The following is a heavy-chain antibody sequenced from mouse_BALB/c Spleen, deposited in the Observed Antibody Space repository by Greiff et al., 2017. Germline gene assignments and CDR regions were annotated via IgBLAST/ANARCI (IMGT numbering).Heavy chain of an antibody. CDR1: GFTFSDYG. J-gene: IGHJ4*01. V-gene: IGHV5-15*02. Sequence: EVKLVESGGGLVQPGGSRKLSCAASGFTFSDYGMAWVRQAPGKGPEWVAFISNLAYSIYYADTVTGRFTISRENAKNTLYLEMSSLRSEDTAMYYCARDKGTGAMDYWGQGTSVTVSS. CDR2: ISNLAYSI. D-gene: IGHD2-14*01. CDR3: ARDKGTGAMDY.